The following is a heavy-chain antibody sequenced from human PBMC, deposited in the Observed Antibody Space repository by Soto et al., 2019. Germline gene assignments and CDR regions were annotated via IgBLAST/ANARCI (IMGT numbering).Heavy chain of an antibody. J-gene: IGHJ5*02. CDR3: AKGPQAGYYDSGTFYSSVP. V-gene: IGHV4-34*01. CDR2: INHSGSA. Sequence: SETLSLTCAVYGGSFHGYYCSLIRHPPLKWREWIGEINHSGSANYNPTFKSRVSISVDTSKNQMSLQLSSVSAADTAVYYCAKGPQAGYYDSGTFYSSVPWGQGTLVTVSS. CDR1: GGSFHGYY. D-gene: IGHD3-10*01.